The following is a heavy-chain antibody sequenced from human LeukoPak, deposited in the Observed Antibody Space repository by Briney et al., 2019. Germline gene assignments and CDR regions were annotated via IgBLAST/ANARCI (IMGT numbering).Heavy chain of an antibody. J-gene: IGHJ4*02. CDR2: IIPIFGTA. CDR3: ARSIVGATTNYFDY. Sequence: RGSSVKVSCKASGGTFSSYAISWVRQAPGQGLEWMGGIIPIFGTANYAQKFQGRVTITTDESTSTAYMELSSLRSKDTAVYYCARSIVGATTNYFDYWGQGTLVTVSS. V-gene: IGHV1-69*05. CDR1: GGTFSSYA. D-gene: IGHD1-26*01.